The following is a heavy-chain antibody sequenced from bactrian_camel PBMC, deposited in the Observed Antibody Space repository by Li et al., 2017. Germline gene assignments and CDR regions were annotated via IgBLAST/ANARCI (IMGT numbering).Heavy chain of an antibody. CDR1: GDTTDDYC. CDR2: IDNDRST. Sequence: HVQLVESGGGSVQAGGSLTLSCQYSGDTTDDYCLAWFRQYPGKEREGVAVIDNDRSTRYEDSVKGRFTISQDDAKNTAYLQMNSLKPEDTAMYYCAAAQDCSWYRFRLYDYNYWGQGTQVTVS. V-gene: IGHV3S63*01. CDR3: AAAQDCSWYRFRLYDYNY. J-gene: IGHJ4*01. D-gene: IGHD6*01.